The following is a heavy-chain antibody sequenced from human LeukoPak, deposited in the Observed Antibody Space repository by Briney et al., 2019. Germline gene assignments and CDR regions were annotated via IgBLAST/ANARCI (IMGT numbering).Heavy chain of an antibody. CDR3: ARHSPSHYYDSSGYSY. Sequence: GGSLRLSCAASGFTFSDYTMNWVRQAPGKGLEWVSSISSSSSMYYADSVKGRFSISRDNAKNSLYLQMDSLRDEDTAVYYCARHSPSHYYDSSGYSYWGQGTLVTVSS. J-gene: IGHJ4*02. D-gene: IGHD3-22*01. CDR1: GFTFSDYT. V-gene: IGHV3-69-1*01. CDR2: ISSSSSM.